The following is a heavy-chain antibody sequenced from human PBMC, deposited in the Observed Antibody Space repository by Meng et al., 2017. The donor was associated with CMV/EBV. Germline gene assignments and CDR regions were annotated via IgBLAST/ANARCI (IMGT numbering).Heavy chain of an antibody. V-gene: IGHV4-59*01. Sequence: GSLRLSCTVSGGSISSYYWSWIRQPPGKGLEWIGYIYYSGSTNYNPSLKSRVTISVDTSKNQFSLKLSSVTAADTAVYYCARESGGLGDCSSTSCYTSGIDYWGQGTLVTVSS. CDR2: IYYSGST. CDR3: ARESGGLGDCSSTSCYTSGIDY. CDR1: GGSISSYY. J-gene: IGHJ4*02. D-gene: IGHD2-2*02.